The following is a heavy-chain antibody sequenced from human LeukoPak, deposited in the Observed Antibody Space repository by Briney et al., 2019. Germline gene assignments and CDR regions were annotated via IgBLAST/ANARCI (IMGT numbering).Heavy chain of an antibody. J-gene: IGHJ4*02. CDR1: GFTFSTYW. V-gene: IGHV3-7*01. Sequence: GGSLRLSCAASGFTFSTYWMNWYRQAPGKGLEWVGNINQDASEINYVDSVRGRFTISRDNAKNSLYLQMNSLRAEDTAVYYCAKEGDNTGYRYFVDWGQGILVTVSS. D-gene: IGHD3-22*01. CDR3: AKEGDNTGYRYFVD. CDR2: INQDASEI.